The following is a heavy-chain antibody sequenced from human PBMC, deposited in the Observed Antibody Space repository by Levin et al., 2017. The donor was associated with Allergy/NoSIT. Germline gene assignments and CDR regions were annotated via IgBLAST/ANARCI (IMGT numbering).Heavy chain of an antibody. CDR1: GYSFTSYW. J-gene: IGHJ3*02. V-gene: IGHV5-51*01. Sequence: RGESLKISCKGSGYSFTSYWIGWVRQMPGKGLEWMGIIYPGDSDTRYSPSFQGQVTISADKSISTAYLQWSSLKASDTAMYYCARDGGYCSGGSCYVNAFDSWGQGTMVTVSS. CDR3: ARDGGYCSGGSCYVNAFDS. D-gene: IGHD2-15*01. CDR2: IYPGDSDT.